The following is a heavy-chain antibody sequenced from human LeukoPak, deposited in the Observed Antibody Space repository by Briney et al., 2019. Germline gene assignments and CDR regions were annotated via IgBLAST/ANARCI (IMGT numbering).Heavy chain of an antibody. D-gene: IGHD3-22*01. V-gene: IGHV3-23*01. CDR3: AKNLYYDSSGYFDY. Sequence: GGSLRLSCAASGFTFNSYAMSWVRQAPGKGLEWVSAISGSGGSTYYADSVKGRFTISRDNSKNTLYLQMNSLRAEDTAVYYCAKNLYYDSSGYFDYWGQGTLVTVSS. CDR2: ISGSGGST. CDR1: GFTFNSYA. J-gene: IGHJ4*02.